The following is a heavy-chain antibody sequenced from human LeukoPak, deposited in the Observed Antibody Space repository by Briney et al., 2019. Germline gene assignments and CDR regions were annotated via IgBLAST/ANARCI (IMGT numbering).Heavy chain of an antibody. V-gene: IGHV3-15*01. CDR2: IKSKSDGGTT. CDR1: GFTFSNAW. Sequence: GGSLRLSCATSGFTFSNAWMSWVRQAPGKGLEWVGRIKSKSDGGTTDYAAPVKGRFTISRDDSKNTMYLQMNSLKTEDTAVYYCEATGDAVDIWGQGTMVTVSS. J-gene: IGHJ3*02. CDR3: EATGDAVDI. D-gene: IGHD1-26*01.